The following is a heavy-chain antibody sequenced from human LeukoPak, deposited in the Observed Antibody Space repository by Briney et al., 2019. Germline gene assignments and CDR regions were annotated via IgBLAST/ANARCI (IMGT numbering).Heavy chain of an antibody. D-gene: IGHD1-20*01. V-gene: IGHV3-74*01. CDR3: ATYNWGYDVDY. J-gene: IGHJ4*02. Sequence: PGGSLRLSCAASGFTFSKSWMYWVRHSPEKGVVWVSGISPNGGEIRYTDSVKGRFTISRDNARTTLYLQMKSLRADDTAIYYCATYNWGYDVDYWGEGSLVTVSS. CDR2: ISPNGGEI. CDR1: GFTFSKSW.